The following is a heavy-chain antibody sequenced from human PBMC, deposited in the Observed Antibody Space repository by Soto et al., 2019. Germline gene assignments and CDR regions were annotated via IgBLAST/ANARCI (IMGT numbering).Heavy chain of an antibody. CDR3: SIDGIQNSRSPCVTRH. J-gene: IGHJ4*02. D-gene: IGHD6-6*01. CDR1: GGSVNHGNYY. CDR2: IYKGQYR. Sequence: SATLSLTSPVSGGSVNHGNYYWSWIRQPPGKGLEWIACIYKGQYRKYNPSLKSRVTISADPSKKKFSLKLNSVSAADTAVHYCSIDGIQNSRSPCVTRHLGRRTLGSVSS. V-gene: IGHV4-61*01.